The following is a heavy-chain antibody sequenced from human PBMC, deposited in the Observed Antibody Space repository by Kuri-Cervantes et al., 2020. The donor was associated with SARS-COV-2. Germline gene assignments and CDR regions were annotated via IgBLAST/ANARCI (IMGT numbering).Heavy chain of an antibody. J-gene: IGHJ4*02. CDR3: ASLLLWQQFAH. CDR1: GDSTNNGNW. Sequence: SETLSLTCDVSGDSTNNGNWWTWVRQTPGKGLEWIGEIYHNGNTNYNPSLKSRVTISVDESKNQFSLKLNSVTAADTAVYYCASLLLWQQFAHWGQGILVTVSS. V-gene: IGHV4-4*02. D-gene: IGHD5-24*01. CDR2: IYHNGNT.